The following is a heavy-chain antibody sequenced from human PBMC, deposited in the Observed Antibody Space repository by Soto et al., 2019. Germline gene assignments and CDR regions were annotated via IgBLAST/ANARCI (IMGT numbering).Heavy chain of an antibody. J-gene: IGHJ4*02. CDR1: GYTFTNYH. D-gene: IGHD6-19*01. V-gene: IGHV1-46*01. Sequence: QVQVVQSGAEVKKPGASVKVSCKTSGYTFTNYHVHWVRQAPGQGLEWMGAINPNGGSTNYAQHRQGRVTMTSDSSTSTVYMEMGSLRSDDSAVYYCALPKNTLGWYNFWGQGTLVTVS. CDR3: ALPKNTLGWYNF. CDR2: INPNGGST.